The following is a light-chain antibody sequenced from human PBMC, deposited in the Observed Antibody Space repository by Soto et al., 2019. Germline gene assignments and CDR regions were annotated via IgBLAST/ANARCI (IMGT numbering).Light chain of an antibody. V-gene: IGLV3-1*01. CDR3: QAWDSSTAGV. CDR1: KLGDKY. Sequence: SSELTQPPSVSVSPGQTASITCSGDKLGDKYACWYQQKPGQSPVLVIYQDSKRPSGIPERSSGSNSGNTATLTISGTQAMDEADYYCQAWDSSTAGVFGGGTKLTVL. J-gene: IGLJ2*01. CDR2: QDS.